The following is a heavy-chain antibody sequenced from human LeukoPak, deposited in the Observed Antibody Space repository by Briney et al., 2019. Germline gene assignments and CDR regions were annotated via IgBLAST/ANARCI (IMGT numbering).Heavy chain of an antibody. J-gene: IGHJ3*02. CDR3: ATGNLGYCSGDNCPFVFDI. Sequence: SETLSLTCAVYGGSFSGYYWSWIRQPPGKGLEWIGEINHSGSTKYNPSLKSRVIISEDTSKNQLSLKLSSVTAADTAMYFCATGNLGYCSGDNCPFVFDIWGQGTMVTVSS. D-gene: IGHD2-15*01. CDR2: INHSGST. V-gene: IGHV4-34*01. CDR1: GGSFSGYY.